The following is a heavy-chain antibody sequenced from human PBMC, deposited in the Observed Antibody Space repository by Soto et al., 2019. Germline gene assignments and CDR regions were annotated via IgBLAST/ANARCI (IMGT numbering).Heavy chain of an antibody. CDR2: IKSKTDGGTT. J-gene: IGHJ4*01. V-gene: IGHV3-15*07. CDR1: GFTFNNAW. D-gene: IGHD2-8*01. Sequence: GGSLRLSCAACGFTFNNAWINWVRKAQGKGLEWVGRIKSKTDGGTTDYAEPVKGRFDISRDDSSNMVYLQMNSLKIEDTAIYYCTTDSYSTIIIVRFDYWGHGTLVTVSS. CDR3: TTDSYSTIIIVRFDY.